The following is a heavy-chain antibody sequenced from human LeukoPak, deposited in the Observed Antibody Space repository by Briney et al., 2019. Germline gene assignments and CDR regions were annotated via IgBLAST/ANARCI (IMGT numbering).Heavy chain of an antibody. V-gene: IGHV3-23*01. CDR1: GFIFSSYA. CDR2: LRGNGDT. J-gene: IGHJ4*02. CDR3: AKASWVSTADAVL. Sequence: GGSLRLSCAASGFIFSSYAMSWVREAPARGLEWVSSLRGNGDTFYADSVKGRFTLSRDESRNTVYLHLNELRVEETAVYYCAKASWVSTADAVLWGQGTVVTVSS. D-gene: IGHD3-16*01.